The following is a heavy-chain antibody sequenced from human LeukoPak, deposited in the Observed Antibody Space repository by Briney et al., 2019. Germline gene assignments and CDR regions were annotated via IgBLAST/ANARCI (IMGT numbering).Heavy chain of an antibody. D-gene: IGHD3-10*01. Sequence: GGSLRLSCAAPGFTFSSHAMHWVRQAPGKGLEWVAVISYGGDDGSNIYYADSVKGRFTISRDNSKNTLYLQMNSLRAEDTAVYYCAKVSGFGTFSHWYFDLWGRGTLVTVSS. J-gene: IGHJ2*01. CDR2: ISYGGDDGSNI. V-gene: IGHV3-30-3*01. CDR1: GFTFSSHA. CDR3: AKVSGFGTFSHWYFDL.